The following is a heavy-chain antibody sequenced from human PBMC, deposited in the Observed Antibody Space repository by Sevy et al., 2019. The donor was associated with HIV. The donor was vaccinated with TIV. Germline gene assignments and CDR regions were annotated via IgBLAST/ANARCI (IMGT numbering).Heavy chain of an antibody. V-gene: IGHV1-18*01. CDR3: AKEGKNIRSWFDP. Sequence: ASVKVSCKASGYSFTNYGIGWVRQAPGQGLEWMGWISGYNGYTNYAQTLQVRVTMTTDTSTSTAYMELRSLRSDDTAIYYCAKEGKNIRSWFDPWGQGTLVTVSS. CDR2: ISGYNGYT. D-gene: IGHD3-3*02. CDR1: GYSFTNYG. J-gene: IGHJ5*02.